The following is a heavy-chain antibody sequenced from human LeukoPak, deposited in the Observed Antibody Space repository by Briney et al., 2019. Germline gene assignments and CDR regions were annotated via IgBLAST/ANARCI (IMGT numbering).Heavy chain of an antibody. J-gene: IGHJ4*02. Sequence: PGGSLSLSCAASGFTFSSYWMHWVRQAPGKGLVWVSRVNSDGSSTDYADSVKGRFTISRDNAKNTLYLQMNSLRAEDTAVYYCARGYSGTYRLGYWGQGTLVTVSS. CDR1: GFTFSSYW. D-gene: IGHD1-26*01. CDR2: VNSDGSST. V-gene: IGHV3-74*01. CDR3: ARGYSGTYRLGY.